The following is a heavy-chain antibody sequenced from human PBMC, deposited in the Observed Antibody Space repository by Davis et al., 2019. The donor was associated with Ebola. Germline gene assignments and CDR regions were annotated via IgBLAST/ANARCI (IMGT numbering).Heavy chain of an antibody. V-gene: IGHV3-30-3*01. J-gene: IGHJ5*02. CDR2: ISYDGSNK. CDR1: GFTFSSYA. D-gene: IGHD3-3*01. CDR3: ARGTYYDFWSAPMGT. Sequence: LSLTCAASGFTFSSYAMHWVRQAPGKGLEWVAVISYDGSNKYYADSVKGRFTISRDNSKNTLYLQMNSLRAEDTAVYYCARGTYYDFWSAPMGTWGQGTLVTVSS.